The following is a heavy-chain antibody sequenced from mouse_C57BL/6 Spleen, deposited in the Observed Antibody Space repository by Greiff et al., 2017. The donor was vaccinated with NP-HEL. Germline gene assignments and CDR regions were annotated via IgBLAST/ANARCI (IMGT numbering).Heavy chain of an antibody. CDR3: AREGGYYYYYFDY. D-gene: IGHD2-3*01. Sequence: QVQLQQSGPELVKPGASVKISCKASGYAFSSSWMNWVKQRPGKGLEWIGRIYPGDGDTNYNGKFKGKATLTADKSSSTAYMQLSSLTSEDSAVYFCAREGGYYYYYFDYWGQGTTLTVSS. CDR1: GYAFSSSW. CDR2: IYPGDGDT. V-gene: IGHV1-82*01. J-gene: IGHJ2*01.